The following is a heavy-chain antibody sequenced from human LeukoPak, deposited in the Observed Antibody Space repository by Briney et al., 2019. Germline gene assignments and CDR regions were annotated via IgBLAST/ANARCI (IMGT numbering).Heavy chain of an antibody. V-gene: IGHV1-2*02. CDR3: ARGYCTNGVCYTFYYYGMDV. CDR2: INPNGGGT. Sequence: ASVKVSCKASGYTFTGYYMHWVRQAPGQGLEWMGWINPNGGGTNYAQKFQGRVTMTRDTSISTAYMELSRLRSDDTAVYYCARGYCTNGVCYTFYYYGMDVWGQGTTVTVSS. D-gene: IGHD2-8*01. J-gene: IGHJ6*02. CDR1: GYTFTGYY.